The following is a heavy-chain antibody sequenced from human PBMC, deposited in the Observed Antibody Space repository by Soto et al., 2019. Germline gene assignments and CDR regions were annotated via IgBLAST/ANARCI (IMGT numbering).Heavy chain of an antibody. CDR2: IYYSGST. V-gene: IGHV4-31*03. CDR3: ARGGVVAAGVFDP. D-gene: IGHD2-15*01. CDR1: GGSISSGGYY. J-gene: IGHJ5*02. Sequence: QVQLQESGPGLVKPSQTLSLTCTVSGGSISSGGYYWSWIRQHPGKGLEWIGYIYYSGSTYYNPSLKSRVTISVDTSKNQFSLKLSSVTAADTAVSYCARGGVVAAGVFDPWGQGTLVTVSS.